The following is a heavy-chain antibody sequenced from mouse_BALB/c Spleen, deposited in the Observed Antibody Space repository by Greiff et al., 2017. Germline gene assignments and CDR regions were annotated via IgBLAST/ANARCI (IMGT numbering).Heavy chain of an antibody. CDR2: IDPETGGT. J-gene: IGHJ2*01. Sequence: VQLQQSGAELVRPGASVTLSCKASGYTFTDYEMHWVKQTPVHGLEWIGAIDPETGGTAYNQKFKGKATLTADKSSSTAYMELRSLTSEDSAVYYCNAWSGNYGCYWGQGTTLTVSS. D-gene: IGHD2-1*01. CDR1: GYTFTDYE. V-gene: IGHV1-15*01. CDR3: NAWSGNYGCY.